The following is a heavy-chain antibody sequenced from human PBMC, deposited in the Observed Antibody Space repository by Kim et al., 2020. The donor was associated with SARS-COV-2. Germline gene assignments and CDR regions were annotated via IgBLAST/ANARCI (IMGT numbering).Heavy chain of an antibody. D-gene: IGHD5-12*01. J-gene: IGHJ4*02. V-gene: IGHV7-4-1*02. CDR1: GYTFTSYA. Sequence: ASVKVSCKASGYTFTSYAMNWVRQAPGQGLEWMGWINTNTGNPTYAQGFTGRFVFSLDTSVSTAYLQISSLKAEDTAVYYCARRNPPIDSGLRWLDYWGQGTLVTVSS. CDR3: ARRNPPIDSGLRWLDY. CDR2: INTNTGNP.